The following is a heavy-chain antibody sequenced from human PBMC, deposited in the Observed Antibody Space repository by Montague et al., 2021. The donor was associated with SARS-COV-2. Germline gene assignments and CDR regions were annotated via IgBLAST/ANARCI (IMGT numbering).Heavy chain of an antibody. Sequence: SETLSLTCAVHGTSFSGYYWNWIRQPPGKGLEWIGEINHGGSTKYSPSLKSRLAISADTSKNQFSLKLTSVAAADTAVYYCARLRDGVVPSPILGVGPYYSYCDVDDWGRGTTVTVSS. CDR1: GTSFSGYY. CDR2: INHGGST. CDR3: ARLRDGVVPSPILGVGPYYSYCDVDD. J-gene: IGHJ6*03. V-gene: IGHV4-34*01. D-gene: IGHD3-10*01.